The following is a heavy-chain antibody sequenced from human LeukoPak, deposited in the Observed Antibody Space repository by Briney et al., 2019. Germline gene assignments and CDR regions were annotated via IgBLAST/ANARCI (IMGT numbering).Heavy chain of an antibody. Sequence: ASVKVSCKASGYTFTTYYMHWVRQAPGQGLEWMGKINPNGGDTTYTENFQGRVTMTRDTSTSTVFMELSSLRSDDTAVYYCARGRGDYSRGWYYVDYWGQGTLVTVSS. CDR2: INPNGGDT. V-gene: IGHV1-46*01. J-gene: IGHJ4*02. CDR1: GYTFTTYY. CDR3: ARGRGDYSRGWYYVDY. D-gene: IGHD6-19*01.